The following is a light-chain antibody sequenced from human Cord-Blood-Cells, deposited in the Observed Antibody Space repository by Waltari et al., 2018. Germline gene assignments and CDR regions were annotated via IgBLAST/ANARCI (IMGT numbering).Light chain of an antibody. CDR3: SSYTSSSTFYV. Sequence: QSALTQPASVSGSPGQSITISCTGTSSDVGGYNYVSWYQQHHGKAPKLMIYDVSKRPSGVSNRFSGSKSGNTASLTISGLQAEDEADYYCSSYTSSSTFYVFGTGTKVTVL. J-gene: IGLJ1*01. CDR1: SSDVGGYNY. V-gene: IGLV2-14*01. CDR2: DVS.